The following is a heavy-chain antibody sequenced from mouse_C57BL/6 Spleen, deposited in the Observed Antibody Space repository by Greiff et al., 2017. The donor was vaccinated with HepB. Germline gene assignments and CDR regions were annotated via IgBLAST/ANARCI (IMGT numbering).Heavy chain of an antibody. V-gene: IGHV1-55*01. D-gene: IGHD2-4*01. J-gene: IGHJ1*03. CDR3: ARYNYDYVWYFDV. CDR1: GYTFTSYW. Sequence: VQLQQPGAELVKPGASVKMSCKASGYTFTSYWITWVKQRPGQGLEWIGDIYPGSGSTNYNEKFKSKATLTVDTSSSTAYMQLSSLTSEDSAVYYCARYNYDYVWYFDVWGTGTTVTVSS. CDR2: IYPGSGST.